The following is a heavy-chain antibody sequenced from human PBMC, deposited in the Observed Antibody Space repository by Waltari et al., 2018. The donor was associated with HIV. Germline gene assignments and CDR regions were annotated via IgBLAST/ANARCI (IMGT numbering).Heavy chain of an antibody. CDR1: GFTFSSYG. CDR3: AKDNYGDYLRFDY. V-gene: IGHV3-30*18. Sequence: QVQLVESGGGVVQPGRSLRLSCAASGFTFSSYGMHWVRQAPGKGLEWVAVISYDGSNKYYADSVKGRFTISRDNSKNTLYLQMNSLRAEDTAVYYCAKDNYGDYLRFDYWGQGTLVTVSS. J-gene: IGHJ4*02. CDR2: ISYDGSNK. D-gene: IGHD4-17*01.